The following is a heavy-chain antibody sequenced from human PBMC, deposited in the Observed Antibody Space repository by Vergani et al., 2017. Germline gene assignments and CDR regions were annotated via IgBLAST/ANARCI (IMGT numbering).Heavy chain of an antibody. D-gene: IGHD3-9*01. CDR1: GYTFSNYY. CDR3: ARGDFGILTGYRY. V-gene: IGHV1-46*03. J-gene: IGHJ4*02. Sequence: QVQVVQSGAEVKKSGASVKVSCKTSGYTFSNYYMHWVRQAPGQGLELMGIINPSGGHTNYAQKFQGRVTMTRDTSTSTVYMELSSLRSEDTALYYCARGDFGILTGYRYWGQGTLVTGSA. CDR2: INPSGGHT.